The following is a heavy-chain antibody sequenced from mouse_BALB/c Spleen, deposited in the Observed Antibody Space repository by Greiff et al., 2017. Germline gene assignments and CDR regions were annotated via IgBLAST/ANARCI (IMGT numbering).Heavy chain of an antibody. Sequence: EVHLVESGGGLVKPGGSLKLSCAASGFTFSSYAMSWVRQTPEKRLEWVASISSGGSTYYPDSVKGRFTISRDNARNILYLQMSSLRSEDTAMYYCARGEYYGYPFAYWGQGTLVTVSA. CDR2: ISSGGST. V-gene: IGHV5-6-5*01. CDR3: ARGEYYGYPFAY. J-gene: IGHJ3*01. CDR1: GFTFSSYA. D-gene: IGHD1-2*01.